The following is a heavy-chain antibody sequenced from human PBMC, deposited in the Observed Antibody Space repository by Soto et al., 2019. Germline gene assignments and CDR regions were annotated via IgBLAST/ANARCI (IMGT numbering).Heavy chain of an antibody. Sequence: GGSLRLSCAASGFTFSSYEMNWVRQAPGKGLEWVSYISSSGSTIYYADSVKGRFTISRDNAKNSLYLQMNSLRAEDTAVYYCARDSFLSGDYYPHDYWGQGTLVTVSS. CDR2: ISSSGSTI. V-gene: IGHV3-48*03. CDR1: GFTFSSYE. J-gene: IGHJ4*02. CDR3: ARDSFLSGDYYPHDY. D-gene: IGHD4-17*01.